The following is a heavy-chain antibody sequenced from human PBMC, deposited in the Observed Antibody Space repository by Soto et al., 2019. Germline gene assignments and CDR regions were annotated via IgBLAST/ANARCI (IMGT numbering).Heavy chain of an antibody. CDR1: NGSITSGGYY. V-gene: IGHV4-31*03. CDR3: ARMSGTYYVPDY. Sequence: QVQLQESGPRLVEASQTLSLTCTVSNGSITSGGYYWSWIRQPPGKRLEWIGYIYHSGSTFYSPSLQSRLTMSADTSKNQFSLTLSSVTAADTAVYHCARMSGTYYVPDYWGQGTPVTVSS. D-gene: IGHD1-26*01. CDR2: IYHSGST. J-gene: IGHJ4*02.